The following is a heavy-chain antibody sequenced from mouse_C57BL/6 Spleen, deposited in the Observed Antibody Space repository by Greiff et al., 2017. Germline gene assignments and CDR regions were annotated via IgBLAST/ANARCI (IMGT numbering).Heavy chain of an antibody. J-gene: IGHJ4*01. CDR1: GYTFTSYW. CDR3: ARVYYYGSPYAMDY. V-gene: IGHV1-52*01. D-gene: IGHD1-1*01. Sequence: VKLQQPGAELVRPGSSVKLSCKASGYTFTSYWMHWVKQRPIQGLEWIGNIDPSDSETHYNQKFKDKVTLTVDKSSSTAYMQLSSLTSEDSAVYYCARVYYYGSPYAMDYWGQGTSVTVAS. CDR2: IDPSDSET.